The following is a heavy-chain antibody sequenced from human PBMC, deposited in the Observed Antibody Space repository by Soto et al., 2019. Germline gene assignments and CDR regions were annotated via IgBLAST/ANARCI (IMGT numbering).Heavy chain of an antibody. CDR2: ISYDGSNK. CDR3: AKTLGDYDFWSGYSDY. J-gene: IGHJ4*02. Sequence: GGSLRLSCAASGFTFSSYGMHWVRQAPGKGLEWVAVISYDGSNKYYADSVKGRFTISRDNSKNTLYLQMNSLRAEDTAVYYCAKTLGDYDFWSGYSDYWGQGTLVTVSS. D-gene: IGHD3-3*01. V-gene: IGHV3-30*18. CDR1: GFTFSSYG.